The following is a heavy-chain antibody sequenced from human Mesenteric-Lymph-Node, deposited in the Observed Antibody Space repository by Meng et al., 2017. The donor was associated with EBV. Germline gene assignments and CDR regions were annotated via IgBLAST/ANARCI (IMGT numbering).Heavy chain of an antibody. Sequence: QGQLVESGGGVVQPGRSLRLSCAASGFTFSNYGMHWVRQAPGKGLEWMAVISYDGSNKNYADSVKGRFTISRDNAKNTVYLQMDSLRVEDTAVYYCASGYSYVQYFEYWGQGTLVTVSS. D-gene: IGHD5-18*01. CDR2: ISYDGSNK. CDR1: GFTFSNYG. V-gene: IGHV3-30*03. J-gene: IGHJ4*02. CDR3: ASGYSYVQYFEY.